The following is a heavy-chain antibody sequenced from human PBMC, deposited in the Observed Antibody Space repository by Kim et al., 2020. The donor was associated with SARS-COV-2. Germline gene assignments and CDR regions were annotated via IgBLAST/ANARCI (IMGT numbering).Heavy chain of an antibody. Sequence: GGSLRLSCAASGFTFSSYAMSWVRQAPGKGLEWVSAISGSGGSTYYADSVKGRFTISRDNSKNTLYLQMNSLRAEDTAVYYCAKSEPVLYYDISRYYGDEYFDSWGQGALVTVSS. J-gene: IGHJ4*02. CDR1: GFTFSSYA. CDR2: ISGSGGST. D-gene: IGHD3-22*01. V-gene: IGHV3-23*01. CDR3: AKSEPVLYYDISRYYGDEYFDS.